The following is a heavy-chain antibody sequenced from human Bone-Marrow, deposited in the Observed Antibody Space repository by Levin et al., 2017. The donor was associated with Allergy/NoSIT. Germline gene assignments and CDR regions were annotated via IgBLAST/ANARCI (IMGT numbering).Heavy chain of an antibody. CDR3: ARDSNGATVPYFGN. D-gene: IGHD2-8*01. J-gene: IGHJ4*02. CDR2: VSPHSGVT. V-gene: IGHV1-2*06. Sequence: PGGSLRLSCKASGYPFTDYYMHWVRQAPGQGPEWLGRVSPHSGVTSYAQKFQGRVTLTRDTSISTAYMELSRLQSDDTAVYYCARDSNGATVPYFGNWGQGTLVTVSS. CDR1: GYPFTDYY.